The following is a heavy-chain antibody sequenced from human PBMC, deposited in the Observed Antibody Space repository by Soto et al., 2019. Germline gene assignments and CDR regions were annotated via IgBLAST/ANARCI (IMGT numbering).Heavy chain of an antibody. CDR3: ARGLGGSYFPFDY. V-gene: IGHV1-69*11. CDR2: IVPMLRTP. Sequence: QVQLVQSGAEVKKPGSSVKVSCKACGGSFSDYAINWVRQAPGPGLEWMGGIVPMLRTPNYARKFQGRVTITADESTSTVSMELTSLTSDDTAVYYCARGLGGSYFPFDYWGQGTLVTVSS. D-gene: IGHD1-26*01. CDR1: GGSFSDYA. J-gene: IGHJ4*02.